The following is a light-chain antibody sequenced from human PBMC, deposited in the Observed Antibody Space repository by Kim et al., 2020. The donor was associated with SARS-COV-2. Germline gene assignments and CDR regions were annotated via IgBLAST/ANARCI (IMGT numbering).Light chain of an antibody. J-gene: IGLJ3*02. CDR3: QSADSSGTSWV. CDR1: ALPKQY. V-gene: IGLV3-25*03. CDR2: KDS. Sequence: PGQTARITCSGDALPKQYAYWYQQKPGQAPVLVIYKDSERPSGIPERFSGSSSGTTVTLTISGVQAEDEADYYCQSADSSGTSWVFGGGTKLTVL.